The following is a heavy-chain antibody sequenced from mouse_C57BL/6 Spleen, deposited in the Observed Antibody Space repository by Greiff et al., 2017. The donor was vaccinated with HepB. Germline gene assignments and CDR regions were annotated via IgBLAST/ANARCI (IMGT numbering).Heavy chain of an antibody. CDR1: GFSLSTFGMG. V-gene: IGHV8-8*01. CDR2: IWWDDDK. J-gene: IGHJ3*01. CDR3: ARIAEGNYSNYDLAWFAY. D-gene: IGHD2-5*01. Sequence: QVTLKESGPGILQPSQTLSLTCSFSGFSLSTFGMGVGWIRQPSGKGLEWLAHIWWDDDKYYNPALKSRLTISKDTSKNQVFLKIANVDTADTATYYCARIAEGNYSNYDLAWFAYWGQGTLVTVSA.